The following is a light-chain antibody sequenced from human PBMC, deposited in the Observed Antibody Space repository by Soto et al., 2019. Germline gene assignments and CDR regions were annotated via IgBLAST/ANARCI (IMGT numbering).Light chain of an antibody. V-gene: IGKV3-15*01. CDR2: SAS. J-gene: IGKJ2*01. CDR3: QQGHNWPLS. Sequence: EIGRTQSPATLSVSPRERATLSCRASQSISTELAWYQHEPGQPPRLLIYSASTRATGVPARFTGSGSGSEFTLAISGLQSEDFAVYSCQQGHNWPLSFGQGTRLEI. CDR1: QSISTE.